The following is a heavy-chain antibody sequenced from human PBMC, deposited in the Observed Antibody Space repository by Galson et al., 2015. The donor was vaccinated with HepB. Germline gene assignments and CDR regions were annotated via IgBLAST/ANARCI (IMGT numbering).Heavy chain of an antibody. CDR2: VSGSGGST. Sequence: SLRLSCAASGFTFSSYSMSWVRQAPGKGLEWVSAVSGSGGSTYYADSVKGRFTISRDNSKNTLFLQMNSLRAEDTAIYYCAKELVAADHSYYCDMDVWGQGTTVTVSS. J-gene: IGHJ6*02. V-gene: IGHV3-23*01. CDR1: GFTFSSYS. CDR3: AKELVAADHSYYCDMDV. D-gene: IGHD2-2*01.